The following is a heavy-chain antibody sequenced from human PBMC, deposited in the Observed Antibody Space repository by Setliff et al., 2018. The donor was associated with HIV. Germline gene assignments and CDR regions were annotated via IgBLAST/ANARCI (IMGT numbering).Heavy chain of an antibody. CDR2: IYHSGST. J-gene: IGHJ4*02. D-gene: IGHD6-19*01. Sequence: PSETLSLTCAVSGYSISSGYYWGWIRQPPGKGLEWIGSIYHSGSTYYNPSLKSRVTISVDTSKNQFSMKLSSVTAADTAVYYCARAVSHVDYWGPGTLVTVSS. CDR1: GYSISSGYY. CDR3: ARAVSHVDY. V-gene: IGHV4-38-2*01.